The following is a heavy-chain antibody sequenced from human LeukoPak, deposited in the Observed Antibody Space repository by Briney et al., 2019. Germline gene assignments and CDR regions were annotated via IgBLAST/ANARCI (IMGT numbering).Heavy chain of an antibody. D-gene: IGHD6-13*01. CDR1: GGTFSSYA. Sequence: SVKVSCKASGGTFSSYAISWVRQAPGQGLEWMGRIIPIFGTANYAQKFQGRVTITTDESTSTAYMELSSLRSEDTAVYYCARSIRRIAAAIDYWGQGTPVTVSS. V-gene: IGHV1-69*05. J-gene: IGHJ4*02. CDR2: IIPIFGTA. CDR3: ARSIRRIAAAIDY.